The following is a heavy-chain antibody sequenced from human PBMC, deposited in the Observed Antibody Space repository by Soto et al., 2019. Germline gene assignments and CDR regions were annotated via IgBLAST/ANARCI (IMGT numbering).Heavy chain of an antibody. V-gene: IGHV3-21*01. D-gene: IGHD5-18*01. J-gene: IGHJ6*02. Sequence: GGSLRLSCAASGFTFSSYSMNWVRQAPGKGLEWVSSISSSSSYIYYADSVKGRFTISRDNAKNSLYLQMNSLRAEDTAVYYCARSPPDTAMVTPYYGMDVWGQGTTVTAP. CDR3: ARSPPDTAMVTPYYGMDV. CDR2: ISSSSSYI. CDR1: GFTFSSYS.